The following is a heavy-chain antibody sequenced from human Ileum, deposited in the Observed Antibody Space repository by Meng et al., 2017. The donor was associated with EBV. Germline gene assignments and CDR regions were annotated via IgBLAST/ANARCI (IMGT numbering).Heavy chain of an antibody. CDR2: IYYSGST. J-gene: IGHJ4*02. D-gene: IGHD3-10*01. Sequence: VQRQESGPGLVKLSGTLSRTCAVSGGSISSSNWWNWVRQPPGKGLEWIGEIYYSGSTIYNPSLKSRVTISVDKSKNLFSLKLSSVTAADTAVYYCARGYGSGRDYFDYWGQGTLVTVSS. V-gene: IGHV4-4*02. CDR1: GGSISSSNW. CDR3: ARGYGSGRDYFDY.